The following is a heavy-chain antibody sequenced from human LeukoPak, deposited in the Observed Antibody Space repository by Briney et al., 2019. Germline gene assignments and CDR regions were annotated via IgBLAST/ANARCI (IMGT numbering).Heavy chain of an antibody. Sequence: GGSLRLSCAASGFTFSSYSMNCVRQDPGKGPEWVSSRRWNSGYIGYADSVKGRFTISRDNAKKSLDLQMNSLRAEDTAFYYCAKVRGTYSSGYFFDYWGQGTLVTVPS. D-gene: IGHD6-19*01. CDR1: GFTFSSYS. J-gene: IGHJ4*02. V-gene: IGHV3-21*04. CDR3: AKVRGTYSSGYFFDY. CDR2: RRWNSGYI.